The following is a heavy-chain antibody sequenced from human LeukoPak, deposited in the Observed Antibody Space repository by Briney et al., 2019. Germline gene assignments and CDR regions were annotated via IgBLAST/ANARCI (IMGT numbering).Heavy chain of an antibody. CDR2: ISGSGGST. CDR3: AKAAYDSSGYYYAGRFPDY. V-gene: IGHV3-23*01. Sequence: PGGSLRLSCAASGFTFSSYSMNWVRQAPGKGLEWVSAISGSGGSTYYADSVKGRFTISRDNSKNTLYLHVNSLRAEDTAVYYCAKAAYDSSGYYYAGRFPDYWGQGTLVTVSS. J-gene: IGHJ4*02. CDR1: GFTFSSYS. D-gene: IGHD3-22*01.